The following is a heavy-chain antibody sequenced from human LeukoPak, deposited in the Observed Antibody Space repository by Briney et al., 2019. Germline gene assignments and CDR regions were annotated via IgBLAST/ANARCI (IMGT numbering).Heavy chain of an antibody. CDR2: ISAYNGNT. V-gene: IGHV1-18*01. J-gene: IGHJ6*03. CDR1: GYTFTSSG. CDR3: ASYYYDSSGYYYMDV. D-gene: IGHD3-22*01. Sequence: GASVKVSCKASGYTFTSSGISWVRQAPGQGLEWMGWISAYNGNTNYAQKLQGRVTMTTDTSTSTAYMELRSLRSVDTAVYYCASYYYDSSGYYYMDVWGKGTTVTVSS.